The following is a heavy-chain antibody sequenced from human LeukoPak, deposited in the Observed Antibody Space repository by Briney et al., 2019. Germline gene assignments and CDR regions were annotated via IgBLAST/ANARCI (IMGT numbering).Heavy chain of an antibody. D-gene: IGHD6-19*01. CDR1: GFSFSDYG. CDR3: AQDLPADPGWGWYRVRFIFHS. Sequence: GGSLRLSCEGSGFSFSDYGMHWVREAPGKGLEGVAVISDDGSNQYFANSVEGRFAISRDNSKDTVYLHMNGVRPEDTAVYFCAQDLPADPGWGWYRVRFIFHSWGQGTLVTVSA. CDR2: ISDDGSNQ. J-gene: IGHJ4*02. V-gene: IGHV3-30*18.